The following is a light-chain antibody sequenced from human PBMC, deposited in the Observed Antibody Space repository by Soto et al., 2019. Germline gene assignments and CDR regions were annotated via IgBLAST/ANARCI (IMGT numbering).Light chain of an antibody. V-gene: IGKV1-5*01. CDR3: QQYNSYSGT. Sequence: DIQLTQSPSFLSASVGDRVTITCRASQGISSYLGWYQQKPGKAPKLLIYDASSLESGVPSRFSGSGSGTEFTLTISSLQPDDFATYYCQQYNSYSGTFGQGTKVDIK. J-gene: IGKJ1*01. CDR2: DAS. CDR1: QGISSY.